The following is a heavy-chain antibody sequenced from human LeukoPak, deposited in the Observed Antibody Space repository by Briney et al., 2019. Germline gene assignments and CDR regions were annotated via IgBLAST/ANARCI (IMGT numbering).Heavy chain of an antibody. D-gene: IGHD6-13*01. CDR1: GGSISSYY. V-gene: IGHV4-4*07. CDR3: ATGYSSTWYYFDY. J-gene: IGHJ4*02. Sequence: PSETLSLTCTVSGGSISSYYWGWIRQPAGKGLEWIGLIYTIGNTNYNPSLKSRVTISVDNSKNQFSLKLSSVTAADTAVYYCATGYSSTWYYFDYWGQGTLVTVSS. CDR2: IYTIGNT.